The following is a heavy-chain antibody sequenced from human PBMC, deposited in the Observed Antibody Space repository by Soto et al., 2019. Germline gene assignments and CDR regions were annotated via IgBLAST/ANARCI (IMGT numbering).Heavy chain of an antibody. V-gene: IGHV4-4*07. CDR1: GGSISGYY. CDR2: IHTSDGT. D-gene: IGHD6-25*01. J-gene: IGHJ4*02. Sequence: PSETLSLTCTVSGGSISGYYWSWIRQPAGKGLEWIGRIHTSDGTKYNPSLKSRVTLSADTSNNQFSLRLTPLTAADTAVYYCARALTSAAGLYFDYWGRGTLVTVSS. CDR3: ARALTSAAGLYFDY.